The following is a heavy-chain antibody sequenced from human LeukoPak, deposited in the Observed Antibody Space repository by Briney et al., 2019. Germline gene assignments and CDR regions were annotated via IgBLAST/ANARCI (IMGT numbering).Heavy chain of an antibody. D-gene: IGHD4-11*01. J-gene: IGHJ6*03. CDR1: GGSFSGYY. CDR3: ARVFDHSRGYYYYYMDV. CDR2: INHSGST. V-gene: IGHV4-34*01. Sequence: SETLSLTCAVYGGSFSGYYWSWIRQPPGKGLEWIGEINHSGSTNYKPSLKSRVTISVDTSKNQFSLKLSSVTAADTAVYYCARVFDHSRGYYYYYMDVWDKGTTVTVSS.